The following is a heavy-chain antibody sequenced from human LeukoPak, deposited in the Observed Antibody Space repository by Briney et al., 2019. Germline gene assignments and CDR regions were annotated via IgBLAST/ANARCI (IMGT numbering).Heavy chain of an antibody. Sequence: SETLSLTCTVSGGSISSGGYYWSWIRQHPGKGLEWIGYIYYSGSTYYNPSLKSRVTISVDTSKNQFSLKLSSVTAADTAVYYCARDLKRRDSSDYYYYWFDPWGQGTLVTVSS. CDR3: ARDLKRRDSSDYYYYWFDP. V-gene: IGHV4-31*03. D-gene: IGHD3-22*01. J-gene: IGHJ5*02. CDR1: GGSISSGGYY. CDR2: IYYSGST.